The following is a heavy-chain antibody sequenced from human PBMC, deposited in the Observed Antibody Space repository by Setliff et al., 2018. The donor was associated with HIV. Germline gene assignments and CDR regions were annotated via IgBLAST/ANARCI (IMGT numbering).Heavy chain of an antibody. J-gene: IGHJ4*02. V-gene: IGHV4-34*01. Sequence: PSETLSLTCAVYAGSFSGYYWSWMRQPPGKGLEWIGEINHSGSTNHNPSLRSRVTISVDTSKNQLSLRLTTMTAADTAVYYCARTQPDTIFGVVVSDCWGQGKMVTVSS. CDR3: ARTQPDTIFGVVVSDC. CDR2: INHSGST. D-gene: IGHD3-3*01. CDR1: AGSFSGYY.